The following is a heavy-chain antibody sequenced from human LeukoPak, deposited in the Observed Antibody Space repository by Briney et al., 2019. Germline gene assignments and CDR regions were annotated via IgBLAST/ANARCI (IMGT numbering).Heavy chain of an antibody. CDR1: GFTFSNAW. Sequence: PGGSLRLSCAASGFTFSNAWMSWVRQAPGKGLEWVSYISSSGSTIYYADSVKGRFTISRDNAKNSLYLQMNSLRAEDTAVYYCATLGTTGTTFSVHYYYGMDVWGQGTTVTVPS. V-gene: IGHV3-11*04. CDR3: ATLGTTGTTFSVHYYYGMDV. J-gene: IGHJ6*02. CDR2: ISSSGSTI. D-gene: IGHD1-1*01.